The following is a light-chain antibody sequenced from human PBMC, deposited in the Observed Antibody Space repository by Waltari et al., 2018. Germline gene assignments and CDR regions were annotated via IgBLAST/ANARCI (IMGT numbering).Light chain of an antibody. V-gene: IGLV1-40*01. CDR1: SSNIGAGYA. Sequence: QSVLTQPPSVSGAPGQSVTISCTGSSSNIGAGYAVHWYQQPPGTAPKLLMYGNSNRPSGVPDRFSGSKSGTSASLAITGLQAEDEADYYCQSYDSSLSGSRVFGGGTKLTVL. J-gene: IGLJ2*01. CDR2: GNS. CDR3: QSYDSSLSGSRV.